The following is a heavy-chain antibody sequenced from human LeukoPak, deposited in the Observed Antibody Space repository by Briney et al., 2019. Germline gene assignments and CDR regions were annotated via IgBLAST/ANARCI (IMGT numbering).Heavy chain of an antibody. V-gene: IGHV4-59*01. Sequence: SETLSLTCTASGGSISSYYWSWIRQPPGKGLEWIGYIYYSGSTNYNPSLKSRVTISVDTSKNQFSLKLSSVTAADTAVYYCARETLYCSGGSCYDYFDYWGQGTLVTVSS. CDR2: IYYSGST. CDR3: ARETLYCSGGSCYDYFDY. D-gene: IGHD2-15*01. CDR1: GGSISSYY. J-gene: IGHJ4*02.